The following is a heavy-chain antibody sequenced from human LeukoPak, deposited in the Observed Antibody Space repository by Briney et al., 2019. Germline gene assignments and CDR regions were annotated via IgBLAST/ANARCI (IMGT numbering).Heavy chain of an antibody. J-gene: IGHJ5*02. Sequence: PGRSLRLSCAASGFTFSSYGIHWVRQAPGKGLEWVSVISYDGSIQYYADSVKGRFTISRDNSKSTLYLQMNSLRAEDTAVYYCARDGYCSGGSCRRGGWFDPWGQGTLVTVSS. V-gene: IGHV3-30*03. CDR1: GFTFSSYG. CDR3: ARDGYCSGGSCRRGGWFDP. CDR2: ISYDGSIQ. D-gene: IGHD2-15*01.